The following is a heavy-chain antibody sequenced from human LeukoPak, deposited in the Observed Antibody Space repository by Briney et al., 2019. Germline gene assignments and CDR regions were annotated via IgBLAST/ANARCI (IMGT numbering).Heavy chain of an antibody. D-gene: IGHD3-3*01. J-gene: IGHJ4*02. CDR3: ASGSITIFGVVIQPLDY. CDR1: GYIFTSYD. Sequence: ASVKVSCKASGYIFTSYDINWVRQATGQGLEWMGWMNPNSGNTNYAQKLQGRVTMTTDTSTSTAYMELRSLRSDDTAVYYCASGSITIFGVVIQPLDYWGQGTLVTVSS. V-gene: IGHV1-8*01. CDR2: MNPNSGNT.